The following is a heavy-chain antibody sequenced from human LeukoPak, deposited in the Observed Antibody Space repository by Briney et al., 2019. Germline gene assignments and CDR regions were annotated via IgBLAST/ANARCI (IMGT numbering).Heavy chain of an antibody. V-gene: IGHV4-34*01. CDR2: INHSGST. CDR3: AASSGWYGDYYYYMDV. J-gene: IGHJ6*03. Sequence: TSETLSLTCAVYGGSFSGYYWSWIRQPPGKGLEWIGEINHSGSTNYNPSLKSRVTISVDTSKNQFSLKLSSVTAADTAVYYCAASSGWYGDYYYYMDVWGKGTTVTISS. D-gene: IGHD6-19*01. CDR1: GGSFSGYY.